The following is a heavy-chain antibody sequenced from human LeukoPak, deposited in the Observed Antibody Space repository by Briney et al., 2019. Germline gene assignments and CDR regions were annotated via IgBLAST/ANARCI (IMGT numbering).Heavy chain of an antibody. CDR3: ARDLRGIHDY. J-gene: IGHJ4*02. CDR2: ISSSGTTI. CDR1: GFTFSTYS. D-gene: IGHD3-16*01. Sequence: GGSLRLSCAASGFTFSTYSMNWVRQAPGKGLEWVSYISSSGTTIYYADSVKGRFTISRDNAKNSLYLQMNSLRAEDTAVYYCARDLRGIHDYWGQGTLVTVSS. V-gene: IGHV3-48*04.